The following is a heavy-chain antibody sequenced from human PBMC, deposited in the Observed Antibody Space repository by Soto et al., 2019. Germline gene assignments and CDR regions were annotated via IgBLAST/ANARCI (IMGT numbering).Heavy chain of an antibody. CDR2: ISAYNGNT. CDR1: GYTFTSYG. CDR3: ARDEMATIGDWFDP. D-gene: IGHD5-12*01. J-gene: IGHJ5*02. Sequence: ASAKVSCKASGYTFTSYGISWVRQAPGQGLEWMGWISAYNGNTNYAQKLQGRVTMTTDTSTSTAYMELRSLRSDDTAVYYCARDEMATIGDWFDPWGQGTLVTVSS. V-gene: IGHV1-18*01.